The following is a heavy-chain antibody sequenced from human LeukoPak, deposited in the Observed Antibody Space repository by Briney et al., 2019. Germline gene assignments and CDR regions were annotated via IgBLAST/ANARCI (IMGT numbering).Heavy chain of an antibody. CDR1: GLTFSNYA. D-gene: IGHD3-16*01. J-gene: IGHJ4*02. CDR3: AKSGDYSFGY. CDR2: ITSSSAST. V-gene: IGHV3-23*01. Sequence: GGSLRPSCVASGLTFSNYAMSWVRQAPGKGLEWVSVITSSSASTYYADSVKGRFTISRDNSKNTLWLQMDSLRAEDTALYYCAKSGDYSFGYWGQGTLVTVSS.